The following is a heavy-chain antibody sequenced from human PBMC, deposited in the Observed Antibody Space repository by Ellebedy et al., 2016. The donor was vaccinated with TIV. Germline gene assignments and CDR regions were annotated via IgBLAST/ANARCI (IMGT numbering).Heavy chain of an antibody. V-gene: IGHV3-13*01. CDR3: SRHTDYALDY. Sequence: GESLKISCAASGFTFSSYDMHWVRQVTGKGLEWVSSIGTAGDTHYSGSVKGRFTISRDNAKNSLYLQMNSLRAEDTAVYYCSRHTDYALDYWGQGALVTVSS. CDR2: IGTAGDT. D-gene: IGHD4-17*01. CDR1: GFTFSSYD. J-gene: IGHJ4*02.